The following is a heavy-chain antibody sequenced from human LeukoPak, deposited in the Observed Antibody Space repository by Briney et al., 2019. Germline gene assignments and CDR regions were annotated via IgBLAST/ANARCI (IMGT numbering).Heavy chain of an antibody. V-gene: IGHV3-66*01. CDR3: ARGPPFDP. CDR2: IYSGGVT. Sequence: GGSLRLSCVASTFTVSSNFMSWVRQAPGKGLEWVSIIYSGGVTNYADSVKGRFTISRDNSKNTLYLQMNSLRAEDTAVYYCARGPPFDPWGQGTLVTVSS. CDR1: TFTVSSNF. J-gene: IGHJ5*02.